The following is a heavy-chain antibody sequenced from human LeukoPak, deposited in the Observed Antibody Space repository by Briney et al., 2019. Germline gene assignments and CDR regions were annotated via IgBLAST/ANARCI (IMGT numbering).Heavy chain of an antibody. CDR2: IYHSGST. Sequence: SETLSLTCAVSGGSIGSSNWWSWVRQPPGKGLEWIGEIYHSGSTNYNPSLKSRATISVDKSKNQFSLKLTSVTAADTAVYYCARAGAIFLSLDPWGQGTLVTVSS. J-gene: IGHJ5*02. V-gene: IGHV4-4*02. D-gene: IGHD3-9*01. CDR1: GGSIGSSNW. CDR3: ARAGAIFLSLDP.